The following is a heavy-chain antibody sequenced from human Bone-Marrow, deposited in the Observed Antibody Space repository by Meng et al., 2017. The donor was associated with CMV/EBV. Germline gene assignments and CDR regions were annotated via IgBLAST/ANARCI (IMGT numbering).Heavy chain of an antibody. D-gene: IGHD2-15*01. CDR2: INPSGGST. V-gene: IGHV1-46*01. CDR3: ARDPIGHYCSGGSCYSIDY. Sequence: TFTSYYIHWVRQAPGQGLEWMGIINPSGGSTSYAQKFQGRVTMTRDTSMSTVYMELSSLRSEDTAVYYCARDPIGHYCSGGSCYSIDYWGQGTLVTVSS. J-gene: IGHJ4*02. CDR1: TFTSYY.